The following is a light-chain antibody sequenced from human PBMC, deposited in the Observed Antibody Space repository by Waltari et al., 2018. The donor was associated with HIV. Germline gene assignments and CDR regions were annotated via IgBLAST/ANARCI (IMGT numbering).Light chain of an antibody. CDR2: DAS. Sequence: EIVLTQSPATLSLSPGERATLSCRASQSVSSYLAWYQQKPGLAPRFLIYDASSRATGIPDRFSGSGSGTDFTLTISRLEPEDFAVYYCQQYGSSPITFGQGTRLEIK. CDR1: QSVSSY. CDR3: QQYGSSPIT. V-gene: IGKV3D-20*01. J-gene: IGKJ5*01.